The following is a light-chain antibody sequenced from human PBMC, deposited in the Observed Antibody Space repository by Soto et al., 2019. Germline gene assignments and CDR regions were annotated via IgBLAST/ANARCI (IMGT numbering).Light chain of an antibody. J-gene: IGKJ1*01. CDR3: QKYGSSPRK. V-gene: IGKV3-20*01. CDR2: GAS. Sequence: DIVLTQSPVTLSLSPGEVATLSCSASQTVSSSLAWYQQKPGQAPRLLIFGASTRAAGFPDRFSGSGSGTDFTLTISRLDPEDFAVYYCQKYGSSPRKFGQGTKVDIK. CDR1: QTVSSS.